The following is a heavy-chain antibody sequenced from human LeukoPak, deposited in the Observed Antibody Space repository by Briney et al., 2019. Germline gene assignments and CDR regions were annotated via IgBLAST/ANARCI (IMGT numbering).Heavy chain of an antibody. CDR3: ARDDYSNYGHY. V-gene: IGHV4-38-2*02. D-gene: IGHD4-11*01. J-gene: IGHJ4*02. CDR2: IYHSGT. CDR1: GYSISSGFF. Sequence: SETLSLTCAVSGYSISSGFFWAWIRQSPGKGLEWIGSIYHSGTYYNPSLESRVTMSIDTSKNQFSLRLSSVTAADTAVYYCARDDYSNYGHYWGQGKLVTVSS.